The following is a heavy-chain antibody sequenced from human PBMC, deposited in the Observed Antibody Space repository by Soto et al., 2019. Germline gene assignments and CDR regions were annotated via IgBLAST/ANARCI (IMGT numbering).Heavy chain of an antibody. J-gene: IGHJ4*02. CDR1: GFPFTTYG. CDR2: ISYDGSNR. V-gene: IGHV3-30*03. Sequence: QVQLVESGGGVVQPGRSLRLSCAASGFPFTTYGMHWVREGPGKGLEWVAVISYDGSNRYYADSVKGRFTISRDNSKNTLYLQMNDLRPEDTALYYCVGGKYYCDYRGQGTLVTVSS. D-gene: IGHD3-10*01. CDR3: VGGKYYCDY.